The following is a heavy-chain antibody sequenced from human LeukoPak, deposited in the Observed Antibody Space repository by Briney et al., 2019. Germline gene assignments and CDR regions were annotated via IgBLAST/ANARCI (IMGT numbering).Heavy chain of an antibody. V-gene: IGHV4-4*02. J-gene: IGHJ4*02. CDR3: ARGDESVSSTSCSV. CDR1: GGSIDITNY. D-gene: IGHD2-2*01. CDR2: IHHSGST. Sequence: PSETLSLTCGVSGGSIDITNYWSWVRQAPGKGLEWIGEIHHSGSTNYNTSLKSRVTISLDKSKNQFSLKLTSVTAADTAMYYCARGDESVSSTSCSVWGQGTRVTVSS.